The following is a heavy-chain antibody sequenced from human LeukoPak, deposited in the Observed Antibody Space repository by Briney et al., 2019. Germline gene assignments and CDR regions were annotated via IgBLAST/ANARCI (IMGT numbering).Heavy chain of an antibody. D-gene: IGHD2-2*01. V-gene: IGHV3-23*01. J-gene: IGHJ5*02. Sequence: GESLKISCAASGFTFSNYAMSWVRQAPGKGLEWVSSINDSGDSTYYADSVKGRFTISRDNSKNTLYLLMNNLRAEDTAIFYCATAYCSTTSCPTWGQGTLVTVSS. CDR2: INDSGDST. CDR1: GFTFSNYA. CDR3: ATAYCSTTSCPT.